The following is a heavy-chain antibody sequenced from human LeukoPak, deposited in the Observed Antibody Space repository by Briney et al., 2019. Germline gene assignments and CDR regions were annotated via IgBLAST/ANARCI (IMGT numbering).Heavy chain of an antibody. CDR2: SRNKANSYTT. D-gene: IGHD1-26*01. CDR3: ARGSVGYSKN. Sequence: GGSLRLSCAASGFTFSDHYIDWVRQAPGKGLQWVGRSRNKANSYTTEYAASVKGRFIISRDDSESSLYLQMNSLRAEDTAVYYCARGSVGYSKNWGQGTLVTVSS. J-gene: IGHJ4*02. V-gene: IGHV3-72*01. CDR1: GFTFSDHY.